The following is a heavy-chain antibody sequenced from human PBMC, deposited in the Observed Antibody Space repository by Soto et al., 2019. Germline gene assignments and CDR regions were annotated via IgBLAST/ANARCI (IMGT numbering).Heavy chain of an antibody. D-gene: IGHD3-16*01. CDR3: AQSLPHYVLGRERGNGFDP. Sequence: QITLKESGPTLVRPTQTLTLTCTFSGFSLSTTGVGVGWIRQPPGKALEWLALIYWDDDKRYSPSLKSRLTTPXDXXKNEVILTMTNMDPVDTARYYCAQSLPHYVLGRERGNGFDPWGQGTLVTVSS. CDR1: GFSLSTTGVG. V-gene: IGHV2-5*02. CDR2: IYWDDDK. J-gene: IGHJ5*02.